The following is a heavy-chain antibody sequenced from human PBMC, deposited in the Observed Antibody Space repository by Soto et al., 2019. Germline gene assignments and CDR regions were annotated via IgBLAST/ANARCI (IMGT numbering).Heavy chain of an antibody. CDR2: IYHTGTA. Sequence: SETLSLTCNVSGDSITTDGYSWSWIRQPPGKGLEWIGYIYHTGTAYFNPSLKSRVTLSVDRSKNQFSLSLSFMTAADTAVYYCGRKAWERNFEFWGQGTLVTVSS. CDR1: GDSITTDGYS. V-gene: IGHV4-30-2*01. J-gene: IGHJ4*01. D-gene: IGHD1-26*01. CDR3: GRKAWERNFEF.